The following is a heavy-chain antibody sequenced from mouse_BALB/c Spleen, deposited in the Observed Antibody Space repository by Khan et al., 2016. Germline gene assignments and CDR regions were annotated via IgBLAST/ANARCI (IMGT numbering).Heavy chain of an antibody. CDR2: IRLKSDNYAT. V-gene: IGHV6-6*02. CDR3: TWGNLDY. Sequence: EVKLEESGGGLVQPGGSIKLSCVASGFAFSSYWMSWVRQSPEKGLEWVAEIRLKSDNYATHYAESVKGKFTISRDDSKSRLYLQMNSLGAEDTGIYHCTWGNLDYWGQGTTLTVSS. J-gene: IGHJ2*01. CDR1: GFAFSSYW. D-gene: IGHD2-1*01.